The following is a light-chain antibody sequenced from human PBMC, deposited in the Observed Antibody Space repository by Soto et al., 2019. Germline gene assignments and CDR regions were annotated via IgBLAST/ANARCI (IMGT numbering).Light chain of an antibody. J-gene: IGLJ1*01. CDR1: SGYSNYM. Sequence: QSVLTQPPSASASLGASVTLTCTLSSGYSNYMVDWYQQRPGKGPRFVMRVGTGGIVGSKGDGIPDRFSVLGSGLNRYLTIKNIQEEDESDYHCGADHGSGSNFVYVFGTGTKLTVL. CDR3: GADHGSGSNFVYV. CDR2: VGTGGIVG. V-gene: IGLV9-49*01.